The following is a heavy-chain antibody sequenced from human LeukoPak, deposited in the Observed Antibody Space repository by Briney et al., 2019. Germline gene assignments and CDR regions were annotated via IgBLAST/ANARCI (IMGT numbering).Heavy chain of an antibody. D-gene: IGHD2-2*01. J-gene: IGHJ4*02. CDR1: GVTFSSYS. CDR3: ARGHVVVVPAALDY. Sequence: PGGSLRLSCAASGVTFSSYSMNWVRQAPGKGLEWVSSISSSSSYIYYADSVKGRFTISRDNAKNSLYLQMNSLRAEDTAVYYCARGHVVVVPAALDYWGQGTLVTVSS. V-gene: IGHV3-21*01. CDR2: ISSSSSYI.